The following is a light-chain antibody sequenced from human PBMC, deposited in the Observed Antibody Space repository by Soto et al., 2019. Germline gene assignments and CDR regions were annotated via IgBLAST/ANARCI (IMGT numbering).Light chain of an antibody. J-gene: IGKJ3*01. CDR1: QDIRSE. V-gene: IGKV1-6*01. Sequence: IQMTQSPSSLSASVGDRVTFICRASQDIRSELSWFQQKPGRPPKLLIYGASILQSGVPSRFSGSGSGTDFTLTIDRLQSEDFATYYCLQDNNYPRTFGPGTKVEVK. CDR2: GAS. CDR3: LQDNNYPRT.